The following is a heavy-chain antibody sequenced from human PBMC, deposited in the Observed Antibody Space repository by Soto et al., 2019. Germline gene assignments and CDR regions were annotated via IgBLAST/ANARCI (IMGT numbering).Heavy chain of an antibody. CDR2: INHAGTT. CDR3: ATGGLFSS. J-gene: IGHJ5*02. CDR1: GGYFSASY. Sequence: QVQLQQWGAGLLKSSETLSLTCDIYGGYFSASYWSWIRQTPGKGLEWLGEINHAGTTDYNPSVECRIVISADASKNQFSLNLNSVTAADTAVYYCATGGLFSSWGQGTLVTVSS. V-gene: IGHV4-34*01.